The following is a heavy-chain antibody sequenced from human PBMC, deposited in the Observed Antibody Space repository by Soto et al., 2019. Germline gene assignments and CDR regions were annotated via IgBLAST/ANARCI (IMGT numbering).Heavy chain of an antibody. CDR1: GFTFSNFP. Sequence: EVQLLESGGGLVRPGGSLRLSCAASGFTFSNFPMGWVRQAPGKGLEWVSLISAINTGTYYADSVKGRFTISRDNSKNTLYMQMNSLRADDTAIYYCARREAVAGANDYWGQGTLVTVSS. CDR3: ARREAVAGANDY. D-gene: IGHD6-19*01. V-gene: IGHV3-23*01. J-gene: IGHJ4*02. CDR2: ISAINTGT.